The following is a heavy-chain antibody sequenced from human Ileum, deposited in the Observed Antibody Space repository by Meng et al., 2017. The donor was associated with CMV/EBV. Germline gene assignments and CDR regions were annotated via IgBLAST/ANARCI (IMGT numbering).Heavy chain of an antibody. CDR3: AREQVVVEPPPGRDGLGV. V-gene: IGHV4-39*07. CDR2: VFHDGTT. D-gene: IGHD2-15*01. Sequence: GSLRLSCTVSGGFISSRNYWGWIRQAPGKGLGWIGSVFHDGTTYYNPSLRSRVSISVGTSKTQFSLRLTSVTAADTAVSYCAREQVVVEPPPGRDGLGVWGQGTTVTVSS. CDR1: GGFISSRNY. J-gene: IGHJ6*02.